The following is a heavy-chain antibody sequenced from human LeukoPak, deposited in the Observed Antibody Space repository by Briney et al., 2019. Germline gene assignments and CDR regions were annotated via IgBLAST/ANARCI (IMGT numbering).Heavy chain of an antibody. CDR1: GGSISSSNW. CDR3: ASSRGDGEKYSSSSFALFDY. D-gene: IGHD6-6*01. V-gene: IGHV4-4*02. CDR2: IYHSGST. Sequence: SETLSLTCAVSGGSISSSNWWSWVRQPPGKGLEWIGEIYHSGSTNYNPPLKSRVTISVDKSKNQFSLKLSSVTAADTAVYYCASSRGDGEKYSSSSFALFDYWGQGTLVTVSS. J-gene: IGHJ4*02.